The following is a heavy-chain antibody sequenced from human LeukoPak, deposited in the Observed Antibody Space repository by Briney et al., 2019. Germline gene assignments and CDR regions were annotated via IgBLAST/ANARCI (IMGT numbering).Heavy chain of an antibody. Sequence: SETLSLTCTVSGGSISSSTYYWAWIRQPPGKGLEWIGSIYFSGSTYYNPSLNSRVTISVDTSKKQFSLKLKSVTAADTAVYYCASPCKWDLSDIAYWGPGTLVTVSS. CDR1: GGSISSSTYY. J-gene: IGHJ4*02. D-gene: IGHD1-26*01. CDR3: ASPCKWDLSDIAY. V-gene: IGHV4-39*01. CDR2: IYFSGST.